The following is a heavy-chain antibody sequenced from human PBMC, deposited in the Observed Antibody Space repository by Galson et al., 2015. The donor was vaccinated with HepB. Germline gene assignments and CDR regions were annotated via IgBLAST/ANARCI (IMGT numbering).Heavy chain of an antibody. CDR2: MTYDGGDK. Sequence: SLRLSCAASGFIFSNYAMHWVRQAPGKGLEWVAVMTYDGGDKYYADSVKGRFTISRDNSKNTVFLQMNSLRAEDTAVYYCARDHYDDGLFAYWGQGTLISVSS. CDR1: GFIFSNYA. CDR3: ARDHYDDGLFAY. V-gene: IGHV3-30*04. J-gene: IGHJ4*02. D-gene: IGHD3-16*01.